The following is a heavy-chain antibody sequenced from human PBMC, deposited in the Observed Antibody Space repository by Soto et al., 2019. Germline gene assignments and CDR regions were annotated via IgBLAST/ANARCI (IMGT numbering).Heavy chain of an antibody. Sequence: GGSLRLSCAASGFTFSSYWMSWVRQAPGKGLEWVANINQDGSQKYCVASVKGRFTISRDNAKNSLYLQMNSLRAEDTAVYYCARASIAVGYSGYDYDYWGQGTLVTVSS. V-gene: IGHV3-7*01. J-gene: IGHJ4*02. CDR2: INQDGSQK. CDR1: GFTFSSYW. CDR3: ARASIAVGYSGYDYDY. D-gene: IGHD5-12*01.